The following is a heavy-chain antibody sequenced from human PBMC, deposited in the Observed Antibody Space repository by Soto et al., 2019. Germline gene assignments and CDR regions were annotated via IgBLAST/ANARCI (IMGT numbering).Heavy chain of an antibody. CDR2: IYYSGST. D-gene: IGHD2-21*02. J-gene: IGHJ5*02. CDR3: AREHIVVVTASWFDP. CDR1: GGSFSGYY. V-gene: IGHV4-30-4*01. Sequence: SETLSLTCAVYGGSFSGYYWSWIRQPPGKGLEWIGYIYYSGSTYYNPSLKSRVTISVDTSKNQFSLKLSSVTAADTAVYYCAREHIVVVTASWFDPWGQGTLVTVSS.